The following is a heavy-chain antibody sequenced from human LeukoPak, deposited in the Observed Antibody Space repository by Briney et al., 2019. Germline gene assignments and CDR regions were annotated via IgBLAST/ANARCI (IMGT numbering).Heavy chain of an antibody. CDR3: ARASPSVGGYFDY. CDR2: INHSGST. CDR1: GGSFSGYY. Sequence: SETLSLTCGVYGGSFSGYYWSWIRQPPGKGLEWIGEINHSGSTNYNPSLKSRVTISVDTSKNQFSLKLSSVTAADTAVYYCARASPSVGGYFDYWGQGTLVTVSS. D-gene: IGHD2-15*01. J-gene: IGHJ4*02. V-gene: IGHV4-34*01.